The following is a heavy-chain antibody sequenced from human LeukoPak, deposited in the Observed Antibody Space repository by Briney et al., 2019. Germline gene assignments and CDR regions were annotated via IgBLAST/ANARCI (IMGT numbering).Heavy chain of an antibody. CDR1: GFTVTGYY. J-gene: IGHJ4*02. V-gene: IGHV1-2*02. D-gene: IGHD5-18*01. CDR3: TRGGPEGSGYSYGSHDY. Sequence: ASVKVSYKASGFTVTGYYMQWVRQAPGQGLEWMGWINPNSGATNYAQKFQGRVTMTRDTSIRTVYMELSRMRSDDTAVYYCTRGGPEGSGYSYGSHDYWGQGTLVTVSS. CDR2: INPNSGAT.